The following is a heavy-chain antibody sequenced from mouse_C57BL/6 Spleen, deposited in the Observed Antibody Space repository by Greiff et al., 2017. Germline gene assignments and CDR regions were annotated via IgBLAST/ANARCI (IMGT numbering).Heavy chain of an antibody. D-gene: IGHD1-1*01. Sequence: DVQLVESGGGLVKPGGSLKLSCAASGFTFSDYGMHWVRQAPEKGLEWVAYISSGSSTIYYADTVKGRFTISRDNAKNTLFLQMTSLRSEDTAMYYCARRDGSSYYAMDYWGQGTSVTVSS. CDR1: GFTFSDYG. J-gene: IGHJ4*01. CDR2: ISSGSSTI. V-gene: IGHV5-17*01. CDR3: ARRDGSSYYAMDY.